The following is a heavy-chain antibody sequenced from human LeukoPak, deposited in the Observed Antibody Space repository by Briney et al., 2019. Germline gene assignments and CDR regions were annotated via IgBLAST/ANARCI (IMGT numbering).Heavy chain of an antibody. Sequence: GASVKVSCKASGYTFTGYYMHWVRQAPGQGLEWMGWINPNSGGTNYAQKFQGRVTMTRDTSISTAYMELSRLRSDDTAVYYCARGLQLSVPHLDYWGQGTLVTVSS. CDR1: GYTFTGYY. D-gene: IGHD5-18*01. CDR3: ARGLQLSVPHLDY. CDR2: INPNSGGT. V-gene: IGHV1-2*02. J-gene: IGHJ4*02.